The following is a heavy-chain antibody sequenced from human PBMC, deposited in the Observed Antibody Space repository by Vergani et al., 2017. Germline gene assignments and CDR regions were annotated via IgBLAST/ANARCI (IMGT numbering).Heavy chain of an antibody. V-gene: IGHV4-38-2*01. CDR3: ARHRGSGGFFPSSYFYGMGV. Sequence: QVQLQESGPGLVKPSETLTLTCDVPDSSIMTNPYWGWFRPSPGKGLEWIGCIHHSGDTHYNSSLKSRVSISIVSSSKFSLSLPSVTAADTAIYYCARHRGSGGFFPSSYFYGMGVWGHGTTVTGSS. CDR2: IHHSGDT. J-gene: IGHJ6*02. CDR1: DSSIMTNPY. D-gene: IGHD3-10*01.